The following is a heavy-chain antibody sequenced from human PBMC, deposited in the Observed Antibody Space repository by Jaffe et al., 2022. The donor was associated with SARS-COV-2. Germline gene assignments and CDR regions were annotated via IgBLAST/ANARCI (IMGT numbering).Heavy chain of an antibody. CDR3: ARGWQEAARPFESRDPYYYYGMDV. V-gene: IGHV4-39*01. J-gene: IGHJ6*02. CDR2: IYYSGST. CDR1: GGSISSSSYY. Sequence: QLQLQESGPGLVKPSETLSLTCTVSGGSISSSSYYWGWIRQPPGKGLEWIGSIYYSGSTYYNPSLKSRVTISVDTSKNQFSLKLSSVTAADTAVYYCARGWQEAARPFESRDPYYYYGMDVWGQGTTVTVSS. D-gene: IGHD6-6*01.